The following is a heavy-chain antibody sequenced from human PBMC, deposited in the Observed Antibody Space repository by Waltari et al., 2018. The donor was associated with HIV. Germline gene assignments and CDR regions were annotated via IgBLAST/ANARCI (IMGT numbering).Heavy chain of an antibody. V-gene: IGHV1-18*01. CDR2: VSAYNGNT. Sequence: QVQLVQSGAEVKKPGASVKVSCKASGYTFTSYGISWVRQAPGQGLEWMGWVSAYNGNTNYAQKLQGRGTMTTDTSTSTAYMGLRSLRSDETAVYYCARIKCTSVSCYASRDYWGQGTLVTVSS. CDR3: ARIKCTSVSCYASRDY. CDR1: GYTFTSYG. D-gene: IGHD2-2*01. J-gene: IGHJ4*02.